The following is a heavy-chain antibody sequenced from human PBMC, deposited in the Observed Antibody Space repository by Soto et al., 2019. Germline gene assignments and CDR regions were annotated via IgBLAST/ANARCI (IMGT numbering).Heavy chain of an antibody. CDR1: GGTFSSYA. CDR3: ARDRYSGSYRGGYYYYYGMDV. D-gene: IGHD1-26*01. CDR2: IIPLFGTA. J-gene: IGHJ6*02. Sequence: QVQLVQSGAEVKKPGSSVKVSCKASGGTFSSYAISWVRQAPGQGLEWMGGIIPLFGTANYAQKFQGRVTITADESTSTAYMEQSSLRSEDTAVYYCARDRYSGSYRGGYYYYYGMDVWGQGTTVTVSS. V-gene: IGHV1-69*01.